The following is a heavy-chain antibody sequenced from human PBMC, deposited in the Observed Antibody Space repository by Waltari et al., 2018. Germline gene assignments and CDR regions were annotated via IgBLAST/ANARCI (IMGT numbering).Heavy chain of an antibody. CDR1: GFTFSSYS. CDR2: ISGTSHYI. CDR3: ARGSATTVTTRGPTDY. V-gene: IGHV3-21*01. Sequence: EVQVVESGGGLVKPGGSLRLSCTASGFTFSSYSMYWVRQAPGKGLVWVSSISGTSHYIYYSDSVRGRFTISRDNPKNSLYLQMNSLRAEDTAVYYCARGSATTVTTRGPTDYWGQGTLVTVSS. J-gene: IGHJ4*02. D-gene: IGHD4-17*01.